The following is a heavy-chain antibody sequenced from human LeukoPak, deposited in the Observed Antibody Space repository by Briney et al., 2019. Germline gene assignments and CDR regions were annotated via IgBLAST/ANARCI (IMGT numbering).Heavy chain of an antibody. CDR1: GGTFSSHA. V-gene: IGHV1-8*02. J-gene: IGHJ4*02. CDR2: MNPNSGNT. CDR3: ARGTYYYGSGSYTY. D-gene: IGHD3-10*01. Sequence: ASVKVSCKASGGTFSSHAISWVRQAPGQGLEWMGWMNPNSGNTGYAQKFQGRVTMTRNTSISTAYMELSSLRSEDTAVYYCARGTYYYGSGSYTYWGQGTLVTVSS.